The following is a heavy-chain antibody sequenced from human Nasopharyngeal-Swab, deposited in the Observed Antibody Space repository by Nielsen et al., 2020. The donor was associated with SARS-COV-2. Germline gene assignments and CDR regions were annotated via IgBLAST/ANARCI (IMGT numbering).Heavy chain of an antibody. Sequence: SVKVSCKAFGGTFSIYSISWVRQAPGQGLEWMGRIIPIVGVANSQGRVTFTADKSTSTAYMELSSLRSDDTAVYYCARDSTYGDSSGYYCGRYHGMDVWGQGTTVTVSS. CDR3: ARDSTYGDSSGYYCGRYHGMDV. CDR2: IIPIVGVA. D-gene: IGHD3-22*01. CDR1: GGTFSIYS. J-gene: IGHJ6*02. V-gene: IGHV1-69*04.